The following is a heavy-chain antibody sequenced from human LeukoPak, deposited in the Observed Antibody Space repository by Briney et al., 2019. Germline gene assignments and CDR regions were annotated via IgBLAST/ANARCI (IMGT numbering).Heavy chain of an antibody. V-gene: IGHV3-23*01. J-gene: IGHJ4*02. CDR2: ISGSGGTT. Sequence: GGSLRLSCAASGFTFSSDAMSWVRQAPGKGLEWVSVISGSGGTTYSADSVRGRFTISRDNSKNTLYLQSNSLRAEDTAAYYRVRERGNNGGNNNGYFDYWGQGTLVTVSS. D-gene: IGHD4-23*01. CDR1: GFTFSSDA. CDR3: VRERGNNGGNNNGYFDY.